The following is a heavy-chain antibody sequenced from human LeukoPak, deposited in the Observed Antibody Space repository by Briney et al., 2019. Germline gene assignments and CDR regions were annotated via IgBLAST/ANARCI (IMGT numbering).Heavy chain of an antibody. Sequence: GGSLRLSCAASGFTFSSYATSWVRQAPGKGLEWVSAISGSGGSTYYADSVKGRFTISRDNSKNTLYLQMNSLRAEDTAVYYCAKAPQQQLAQNYFDYWGQGTLVTVSS. V-gene: IGHV3-23*01. CDR2: ISGSGGST. J-gene: IGHJ4*02. CDR3: AKAPQQQLAQNYFDY. D-gene: IGHD6-13*01. CDR1: GFTFSSYA.